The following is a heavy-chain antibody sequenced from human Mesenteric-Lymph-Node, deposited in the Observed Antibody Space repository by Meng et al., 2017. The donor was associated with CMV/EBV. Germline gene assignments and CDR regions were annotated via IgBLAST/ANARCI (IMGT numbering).Heavy chain of an antibody. J-gene: IGHJ4*02. CDR3: AGLDY. CDR2: IYSGGST. V-gene: IGHV3-66*04. Sequence: PGGSLGLSCAASGFTVSNQYMNWVRQAPGKGLEWVSVIYSGGSTYYTDSVKGRFTISRDKSNNTLYLQMNSLRVEDTAVYYCAGLDYWGQGTLVTVSS. CDR1: GFTVSNQY.